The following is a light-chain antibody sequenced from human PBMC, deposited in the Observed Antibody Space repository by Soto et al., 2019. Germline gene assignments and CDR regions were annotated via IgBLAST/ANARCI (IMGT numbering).Light chain of an antibody. Sequence: QSALTQPASVSGSPGQSITISCTGTNSDVGSYNLVSWYQQHPGKAPKILIYDINKRPSGIPDRFSGSKSGTSATLGITGLQTGDEAHYYCGTWHSSLTHVVFGGGTKLTVL. CDR1: NSDVGSYNL. V-gene: IGLV2-14*02. CDR2: DIN. CDR3: GTWHSSLTHVV. J-gene: IGLJ2*01.